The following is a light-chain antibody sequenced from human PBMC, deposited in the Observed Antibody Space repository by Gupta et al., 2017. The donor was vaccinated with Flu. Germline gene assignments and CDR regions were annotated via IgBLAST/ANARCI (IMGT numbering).Light chain of an antibody. Sequence: DIVMTPSPLSLPVTPGEPASISCRSSQSLLHSNGYNYLDWYLQKPGQSPQLLIYLGSNRASGVPDRFSGSGSGTDFTLKISRVEAEDVGVYYCMQALQTPRTFGQGTKLEI. J-gene: IGKJ1*01. CDR1: QSLLHSNGYNY. CDR2: LGS. CDR3: MQALQTPRT. V-gene: IGKV2-28*01.